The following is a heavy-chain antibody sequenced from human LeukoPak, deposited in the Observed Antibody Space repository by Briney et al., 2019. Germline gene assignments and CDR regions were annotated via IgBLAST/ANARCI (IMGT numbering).Heavy chain of an antibody. CDR2: ISSSSSYI. V-gene: IGHV3-21*01. D-gene: IGHD2/OR15-2a*01. Sequence: GGSLKLSCAASGFTFSSFSMNWVREAPGKGLEWVSSISSSSSYIYYADSVKGRFTISRDNAKNSLYLQMNSLRAEDTAVYYCASDESIHAFDIWGQGTIVTVSS. CDR1: GFTFSSFS. CDR3: ASDESIHAFDI. J-gene: IGHJ3*02.